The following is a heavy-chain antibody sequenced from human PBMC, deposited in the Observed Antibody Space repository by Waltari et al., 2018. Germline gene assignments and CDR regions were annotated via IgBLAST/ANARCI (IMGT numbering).Heavy chain of an antibody. CDR1: GGTFSSYA. CDR3: ARDTMVVIHYPYYYGMDV. CDR2: IIPIFGTA. D-gene: IGHD2-21*01. V-gene: IGHV1-69*08. Sequence: QVQLVQSGAEVKKPGSSVKVSCKASGGTFSSYAISWVRQAPGQGLEWMGRIIPIFGTANYAQKFQGRVTITADKSTSTAYMELSSLRSEDTAVYYCARDTMVVIHYPYYYGMDVWGQGTTVTVSS. J-gene: IGHJ6*02.